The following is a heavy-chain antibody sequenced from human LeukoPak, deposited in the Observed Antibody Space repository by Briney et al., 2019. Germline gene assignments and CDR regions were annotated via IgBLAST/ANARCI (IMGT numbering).Heavy chain of an antibody. J-gene: IGHJ4*02. Sequence: SETLSLTCAVYGGSFSGYYWSWIRQPPGKGLEWIGEINHSGSTNYNASLKSRVTISVDTSKNQFSLKLSSVTAAETAVYYCARGFRFGYRNFDYWGQGTLVTVSS. CDR1: GGSFSGYY. CDR2: INHSGST. D-gene: IGHD5-18*01. CDR3: ARGFRFGYRNFDY. V-gene: IGHV4-34*01.